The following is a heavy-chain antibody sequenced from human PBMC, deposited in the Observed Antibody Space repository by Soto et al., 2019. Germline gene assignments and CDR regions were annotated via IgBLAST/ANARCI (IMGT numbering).Heavy chain of an antibody. J-gene: IGHJ3*02. Sequence: ASVKVSCKASGGTFSSYTISWVRRAPGQGLEWMGRIIANHGITNYAQKLQGRVTMTTDTSTSTAYMELRSLRSDDTAVYYCARLLVMRAFDIWGQGTMVTVSS. CDR1: GGTFSSYT. CDR3: ARLLVMRAFDI. CDR2: IIANHGIT. D-gene: IGHD2-15*01. V-gene: IGHV1-18*01.